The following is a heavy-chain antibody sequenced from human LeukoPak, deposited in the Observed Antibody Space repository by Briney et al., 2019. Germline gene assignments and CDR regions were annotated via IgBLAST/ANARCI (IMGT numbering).Heavy chain of an antibody. Sequence: GGSPRLSCAASGFTFSYYSMNWVRQAPGKGLEWVSSISSSSSYIYYADSVKGRFTISRDNAKNSLYLQMNSLRAEDTAVYYCARVNAVTTDPYYYGMDVWGQGTTVTVSS. CDR3: ARVNAVTTDPYYYGMDV. CDR2: ISSSSSYI. D-gene: IGHD4-17*01. V-gene: IGHV3-21*01. CDR1: GFTFSYYS. J-gene: IGHJ6*02.